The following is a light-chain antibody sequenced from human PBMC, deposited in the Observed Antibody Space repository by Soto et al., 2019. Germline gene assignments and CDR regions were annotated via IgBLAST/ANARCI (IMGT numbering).Light chain of an antibody. V-gene: IGLV4-60*02. CDR3: ETWDSNTPYV. J-gene: IGLJ1*01. Sequence: QLVLTQSSSASASLGSSVKLTCTLSSGHSSYIIAWHQQQPGKAPRYLMKLEGSGSYNKGSGVPDRFSGSSPGADRYLTISNLQFEDEADYYCETWDSNTPYVFGTGTKLTVL. CDR2: LEGSGSY. CDR1: SGHSSYI.